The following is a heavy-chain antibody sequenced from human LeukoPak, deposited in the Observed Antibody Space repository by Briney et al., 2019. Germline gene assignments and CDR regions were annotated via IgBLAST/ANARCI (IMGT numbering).Heavy chain of an antibody. V-gene: IGHV4-39*01. CDR3: ARLAEWLPS. CDR2: IYYSGST. D-gene: IGHD6-19*01. CDR1: GVSISRRRNY. Sequence: SETLSLTCTVSGVSISRRRNYWGWIRQPPGKGLEWIGSIYYSGSTYYNPSLKSRLTISVDMSKNQFSLKLSSVTAADTAVYYCARLAEWLPSWGQGPVVTVSS. J-gene: IGHJ1*01.